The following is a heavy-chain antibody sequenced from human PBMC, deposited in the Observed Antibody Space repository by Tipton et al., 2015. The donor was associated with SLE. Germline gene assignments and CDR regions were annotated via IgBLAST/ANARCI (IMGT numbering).Heavy chain of an antibody. J-gene: IGHJ3*01. CDR2: IGPSDGRT. D-gene: IGHD6-19*01. Sequence: QSGAEVRKPGSSVKVSCKAPGGTFNSYAVEWVRQAPGQGPEWMGVIGPSDGRTNYAQKFQGRVTMTRDTSTSTVHMELNSLTSEDMAVYYCARGVTVATNAFDAWGQGTMVTVSS. CDR3: ARGVTVATNAFDA. V-gene: IGHV1-46*02. CDR1: GGTFNSYA.